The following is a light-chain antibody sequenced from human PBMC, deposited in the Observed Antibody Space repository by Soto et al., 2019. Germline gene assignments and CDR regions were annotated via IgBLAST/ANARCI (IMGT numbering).Light chain of an antibody. CDR2: EGS. J-gene: IGLJ2*01. V-gene: IGLV2-23*01. Sequence: QSALTQPASVSGSPGQSITISCTGTSSDVGSYNLVSWYQQHPGKAPKLMIYEGSKRPSGVSNRFSGSKSGNTASLTISGLQAEDEADYYCRSYAGSNTYVVFGGGTQLTVL. CDR3: RSYAGSNTYVV. CDR1: SSDVGSYNL.